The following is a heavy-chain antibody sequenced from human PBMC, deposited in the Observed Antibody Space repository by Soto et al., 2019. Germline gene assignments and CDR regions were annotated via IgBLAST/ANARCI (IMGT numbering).Heavy chain of an antibody. V-gene: IGHV3-30*18. J-gene: IGHJ6*02. Sequence: GGSLRLSCAASGFTFSSYGMHWVRQAPGKGLEWVAVISYDGSNKYYADSVKGRFTISRDNSKNTLYLQMNSLRAEDTAVYYCAKSSSPQGAYYYYYYAMDVWGQGTTVTVSS. D-gene: IGHD6-6*01. CDR2: ISYDGSNK. CDR3: AKSSSPQGAYYYYYYAMDV. CDR1: GFTFSSYG.